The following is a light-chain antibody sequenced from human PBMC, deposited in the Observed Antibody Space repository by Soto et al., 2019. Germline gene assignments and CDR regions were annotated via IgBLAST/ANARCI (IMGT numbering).Light chain of an antibody. CDR1: SSNIGNNY. V-gene: IGLV1-51*02. Sequence: QSVLTQPPSVSAAPGQKVTIYCSGSSSNIGNNYVSWYQQFPGTAPKLLIYENNKRPSGIPDRFSGSKSGTSATLGITGLQTGDEADYYCGTWDSSLSAVVFGGGTKLTVL. CDR2: ENN. CDR3: GTWDSSLSAVV. J-gene: IGLJ2*01.